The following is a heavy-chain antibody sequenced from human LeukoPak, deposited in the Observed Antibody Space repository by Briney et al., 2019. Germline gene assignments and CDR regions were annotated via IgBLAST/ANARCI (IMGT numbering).Heavy chain of an antibody. CDR1: GFTFDDYA. V-gene: IGHV3-9*01. D-gene: IGHD1-1*01. CDR3: AKLSLQERRTLDY. CDR2: ISWNSGSI. J-gene: IGHJ4*02. Sequence: GGSLRLPCAASGFTFDDYAMHWVRQAPGKGLEWVSGISWNSGSIGYADSVKGRFTISRDNAKNSLYLQMNSLRAEDTALYYCAKLSLQERRTLDYWGQGTLVTVSS.